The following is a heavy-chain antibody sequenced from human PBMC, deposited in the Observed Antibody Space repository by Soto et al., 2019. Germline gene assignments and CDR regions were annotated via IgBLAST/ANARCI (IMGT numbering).Heavy chain of an antibody. V-gene: IGHV1-69*13. J-gene: IGHJ6*02. Sequence: SVKVSCKASAGTFTNYAFSWVRQAPGQGPEWMGGIIPIFGTPDYAQKFQGRVIITADESTRTVSMELNSLRSDDTAVYYCARERSVGYCITTTCPKPFYYYAMDVWGQGTTVTVSS. CDR2: IIPIFGTP. CDR1: AGTFTNYA. D-gene: IGHD2-2*01. CDR3: ARERSVGYCITTTCPKPFYYYAMDV.